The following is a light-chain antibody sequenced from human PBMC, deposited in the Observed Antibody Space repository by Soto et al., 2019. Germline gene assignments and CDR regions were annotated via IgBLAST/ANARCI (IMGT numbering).Light chain of an antibody. CDR1: RSVSSY. CDR2: DAS. CDR3: QHRRDWHPPRT. J-gene: IGKJ4*01. Sequence: EIVLTQSPATLSLSPGERATLSCGASRSVSSYLAWYQQKPGQAPRLLIYDASYRATGIPARFSGSGSGTGFTLTISIREPEHFAVYYCQHRRDWHPPRTFGGGTKVEIK. V-gene: IGKV3-11*01.